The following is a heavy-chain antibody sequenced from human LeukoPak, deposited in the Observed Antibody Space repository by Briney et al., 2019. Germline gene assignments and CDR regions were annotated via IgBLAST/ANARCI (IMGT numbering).Heavy chain of an antibody. CDR1: GYTFTDYY. D-gene: IGHD3-22*01. CDR2: INPNSGGT. Sequence: GASVKVSCKTSGYTFTDYYMHWVRQAPGQGLEWMGWINPNSGGTNYAQTFQGRVTMTRDTSISTAYMELSSLTSDDTAVYYCARDSGDFFDGSHYPYNWFDPWGQGTLVTVSS. CDR3: ARDSGDFFDGSHYPYNWFDP. J-gene: IGHJ5*02. V-gene: IGHV1-2*02.